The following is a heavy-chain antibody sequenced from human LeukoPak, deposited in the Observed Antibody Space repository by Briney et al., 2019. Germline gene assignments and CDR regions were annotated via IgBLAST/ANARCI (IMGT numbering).Heavy chain of an antibody. D-gene: IGHD1-1*01. CDR2: IYYSGSP. CDR1: GGSLSNNNYY. V-gene: IGHV4-39*01. CDR3: ATWRTAKTGFDY. Sequence: PSETLSLTCTVSGGSLSNNNYYWAWIRQPPGKGLECIGSIYYSGSPYYKPSLKSRVTISVDTSKNQFSLRLSSVTAADTAVYYCATWRTAKTGFDYWGQGTLVTVSS. J-gene: IGHJ4*02.